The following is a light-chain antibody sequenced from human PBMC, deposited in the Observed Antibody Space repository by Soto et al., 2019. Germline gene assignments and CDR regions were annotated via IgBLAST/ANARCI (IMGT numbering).Light chain of an antibody. J-gene: IGLJ2*01. CDR2: STS. CDR3: LLYYDGVQL. CDR1: TGAVTSGHY. V-gene: IGLV7-43*01. Sequence: QTVVTQEPALTVSPGGTVTLTCASNTGAVTSGHYANWFQQTPGQTPRSLIHSTSDKHSWTPARFSGSLLGGKAALTLSDVQPEDEAEYYCLLYYDGVQLFGGGTQLTVL.